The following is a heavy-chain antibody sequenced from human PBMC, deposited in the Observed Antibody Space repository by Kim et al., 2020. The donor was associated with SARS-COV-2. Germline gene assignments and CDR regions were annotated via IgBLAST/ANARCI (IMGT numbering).Heavy chain of an antibody. CDR3: ARGYSYGAPYYYYYGMDV. J-gene: IGHJ6*02. CDR1: GGTFSSYA. V-gene: IGHV1-69*06. CDR2: IIPIFGTA. Sequence: SVKVSCKASGGTFSSYAISWVRQVPGQGLEWMGGIIPIFGTANYAQKFQGRVTITADKSTSTAYMELSSLRSEDTAVYYCARGYSYGAPYYYYYGMDVWGQGTTVTVSS. D-gene: IGHD5-18*01.